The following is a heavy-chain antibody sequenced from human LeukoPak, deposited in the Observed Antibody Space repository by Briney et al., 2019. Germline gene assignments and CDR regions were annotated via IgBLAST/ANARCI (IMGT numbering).Heavy chain of an antibody. CDR3: ARAGGRSWFDP. Sequence: ASVKVSCRASGYTFTGYYMHWVRQAPGQGLEWMGWINPNSGGTNYAQKFQGRVTMTTDTSMSTAYMELSRLTSDDTAVYYCARAGGRSWFDPWGQGTLVTVSS. J-gene: IGHJ5*02. CDR1: GYTFTGYY. V-gene: IGHV1-2*02. CDR2: INPNSGGT.